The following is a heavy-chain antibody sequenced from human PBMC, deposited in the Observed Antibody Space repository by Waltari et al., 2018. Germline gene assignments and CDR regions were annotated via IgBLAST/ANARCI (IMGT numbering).Heavy chain of an antibody. J-gene: IGHJ6*02. V-gene: IGHV4-59*11. Sequence: QVQLQESGPGLVKPSETLSLTCTVSGGSISSHYWSWIRQPPGKGLEWIGYIYYSGSTNYNPSLKSRVTISVYTSKNQFSLKLSSVTAADTAVYYCAGYGNSEVDYYYGMDVWGQGNPGHRLL. CDR3: AGYGNSEVDYYYGMDV. D-gene: IGHD4-17*01. CDR1: GGSISSHY. CDR2: IYYSGST.